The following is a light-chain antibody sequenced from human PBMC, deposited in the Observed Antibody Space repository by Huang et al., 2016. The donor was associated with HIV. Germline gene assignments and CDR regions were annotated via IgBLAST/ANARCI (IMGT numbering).Light chain of an antibody. J-gene: IGKJ1*01. CDR2: GAS. CDR3: LHYNHWPPWT. V-gene: IGKV3-15*01. Sequence: EMVLTQSPATLSVSPGERATLSCTASQNIGNNLAWYQHKPGQPPRLHIHGASTRATVVAARFSGSGSGTDFTLTINSLQSEDFAVYYCLHYNHWPPWTFGPGTRVEI. CDR1: QNIGNN.